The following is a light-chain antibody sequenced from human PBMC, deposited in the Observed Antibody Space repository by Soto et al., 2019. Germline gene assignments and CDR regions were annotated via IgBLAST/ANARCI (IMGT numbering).Light chain of an antibody. V-gene: IGKV1-39*01. CDR1: QSISMY. Sequence: DIQMTQSPSSLSAFVGDRVTITCRASQSISMYLNWYQQKPGKAPKLLIYAGSSLQSGVPSRFSGSGSVTDFTLTISSLQPEDFATYYCQQSYSSPPTFGQGTKLEIK. CDR2: AGS. J-gene: IGKJ2*01. CDR3: QQSYSSPPT.